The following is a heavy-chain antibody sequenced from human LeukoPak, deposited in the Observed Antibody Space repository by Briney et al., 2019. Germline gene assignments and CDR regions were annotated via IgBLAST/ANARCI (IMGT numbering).Heavy chain of an antibody. CDR3: ARQYQLLWRGNNWFDP. CDR2: IYHSGST. CDR1: GYSISSGYY. Sequence: SETLSLTCTVSGYSISSGYYWGWIRQPPGKGLEWIGSIYHSGSTYYNPSLKSRVTISVDTSKNQFSLKLSSVTAADTAVYYCARQYQLLWRGNNWFDPWGQGTLVTVSS. J-gene: IGHJ5*02. D-gene: IGHD2-2*01. V-gene: IGHV4-38-2*02.